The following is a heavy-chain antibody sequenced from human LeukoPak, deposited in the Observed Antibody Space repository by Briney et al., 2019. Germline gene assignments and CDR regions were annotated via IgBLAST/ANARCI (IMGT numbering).Heavy chain of an antibody. CDR2: ISGGGDST. V-gene: IGHV3-23*01. D-gene: IGHD3-10*01. CDR3: AKDRGYYGSGSYKEYFQH. Sequence: GGSLRLSCPASGFTFSSYAMSWVRQAPGKGLEWVSTISGGGDSTFYAASVTGRFTISRDNSKHTQYLQMNSLRAEDTAVYYCAKDRGYYGSGSYKEYFQHWGQGTLVTVSS. J-gene: IGHJ1*01. CDR1: GFTFSSYA.